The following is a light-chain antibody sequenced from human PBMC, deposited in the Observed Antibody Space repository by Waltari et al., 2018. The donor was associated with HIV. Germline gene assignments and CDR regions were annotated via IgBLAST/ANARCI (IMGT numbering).Light chain of an antibody. CDR1: QDISNY. J-gene: IGKJ2*01. CDR3: QQYDNLPMYT. V-gene: IGKV1-33*01. CDR2: DAS. Sequence: DIQMTQSPSSLSASVGDRVTITCQASQDISNYLNWYQQKPGKAPKLLIYDASNLETGVPSRFSGSGSETDFTFTISSLQPEDIATYYCQQYDNLPMYTFGQGTKLEIK.